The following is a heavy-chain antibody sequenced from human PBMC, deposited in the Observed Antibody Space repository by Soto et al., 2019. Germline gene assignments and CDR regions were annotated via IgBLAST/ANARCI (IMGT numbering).Heavy chain of an antibody. CDR1: GFTFSSYA. CDR2: ISYDGSNK. V-gene: IGHV3-30-3*01. CDR3: ARDKGSIVVLVAAIYGMDV. Sequence: GGSLRLSCAASGFTFSSYAMHWVRQAPGKGLEWVAVISYDGSNKYYADSVKGRFTISRDNSKNTLYLQMNSLRAEDTAVYYCARDKGSIVVLVAAIYGMDVWGQGTTVTVSS. D-gene: IGHD2-15*01. J-gene: IGHJ6*02.